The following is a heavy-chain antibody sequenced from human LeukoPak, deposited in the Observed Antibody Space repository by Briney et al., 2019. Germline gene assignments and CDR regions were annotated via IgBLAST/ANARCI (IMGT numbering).Heavy chain of an antibody. CDR2: IIPIFGTA. CDR3: AREGYSGYFDY. J-gene: IGHJ4*02. D-gene: IGHD5-12*01. Sequence: SVKVSCKASGGTFSSYAISWVRQAPGQGLEWMGGIIPIFGTANYTQKFQGRVTITTDESTSTAYMELSSLRSEGTAVYYCAREGYSGYFDYWGQGTLVTVSS. CDR1: GGTFSSYA. V-gene: IGHV1-69*05.